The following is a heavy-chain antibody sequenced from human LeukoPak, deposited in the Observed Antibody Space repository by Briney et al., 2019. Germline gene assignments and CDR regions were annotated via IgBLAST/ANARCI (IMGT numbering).Heavy chain of an antibody. V-gene: IGHV4-61*01. CDR2: IYYSGST. CDR3: TRGGGWLPDI. J-gene: IGHJ3*02. D-gene: IGHD3-22*01. Sequence: PSETLSLTCTVSGYSISSSYYWSWVRQSPGKGLEWTGHIYYSGSTNYHPSLKSRVTISVDTSKNQFSLKLNSVTAADTAVYFCTRGGGWLPDIWGQGTMVTVSS. CDR1: GYSISSSYY.